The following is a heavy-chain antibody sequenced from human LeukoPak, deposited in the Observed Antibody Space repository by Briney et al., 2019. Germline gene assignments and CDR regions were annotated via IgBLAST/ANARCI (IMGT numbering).Heavy chain of an antibody. CDR2: ISGGGGST. CDR3: AKDIVLMVFALFDH. CDR1: EFTFSSYA. V-gene: IGHV3-23*01. Sequence: GGSLRLSCVVSEFTFSSYAMSWVRQAPGKGLEWVSGISGGGGSTDYADSVKGRFTISRDNSKNTLYLQMNSLRAGDTAVYYCAKDIVLMVFALFDHWGQGTLVTVSS. J-gene: IGHJ4*02. D-gene: IGHD2-8*01.